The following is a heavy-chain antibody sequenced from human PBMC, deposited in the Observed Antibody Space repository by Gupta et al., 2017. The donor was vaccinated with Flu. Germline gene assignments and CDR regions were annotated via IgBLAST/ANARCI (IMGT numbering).Heavy chain of an antibody. J-gene: IGHJ5*02. CDR3: ARERRAWPNWFDP. CDR2: IYYSGPT. Sequence: QLQLPESVPGLVKVTETLSHICTVSGGSISTSSSDWGWIRQSPGKGLEWIGSIYYSGPTYYNPSLNSLVTRSLDTSKNQFSLERHSVTAADTAVYYCARERRAWPNWFDPWGQGTLVSVSA. V-gene: IGHV4-39*02. CDR1: GGSISTSSSD.